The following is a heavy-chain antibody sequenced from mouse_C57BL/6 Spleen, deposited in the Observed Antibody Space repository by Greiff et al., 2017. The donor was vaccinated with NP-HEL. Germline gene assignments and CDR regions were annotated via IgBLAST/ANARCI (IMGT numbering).Heavy chain of an antibody. V-gene: IGHV14-2*01. Sequence: DVKLVESGAELVKPGASVKLSCTASGFNIKDYYMHWVKQRTEQGLEWIGRIDPEDGETKYAPKFQGKATITADTSSNTAYLQLSSLTSEDTAVYYCARSGSAGYYAMDYWGQGTSVTVSS. CDR3: ARSGSAGYYAMDY. J-gene: IGHJ4*01. CDR1: GFNIKDYY. D-gene: IGHD1-1*01. CDR2: IDPEDGET.